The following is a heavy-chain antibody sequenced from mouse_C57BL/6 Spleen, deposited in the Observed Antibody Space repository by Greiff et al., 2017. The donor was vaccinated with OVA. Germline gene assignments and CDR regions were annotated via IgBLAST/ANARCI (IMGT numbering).Heavy chain of an antibody. Sequence: QVQLQQPGAELVRPGTSVKLSCKASGYTFTSYWMHWVKQRPGQGLEWIGVIDSSDSYTNFNQKVKGKATLTVYTSSSTTYMQVSSLTSEEYAVYYCARSGNYYGSSYVRYFDVWGTGTTVTVSS. J-gene: IGHJ1*03. V-gene: IGHV1-59*01. CDR3: ARSGNYYGSSYVRYFDV. CDR1: GYTFTSYW. CDR2: IDSSDSYT. D-gene: IGHD1-1*01.